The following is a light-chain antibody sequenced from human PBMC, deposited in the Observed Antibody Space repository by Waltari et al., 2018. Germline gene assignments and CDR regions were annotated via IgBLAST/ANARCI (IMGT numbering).Light chain of an antibody. CDR1: QSVSSN. CDR3: QQYNNWPPVDS. Sequence: EIVMTQSPATLSVSPGERATLSCRASQSVSSNLAWYQHKPGQAPRLLIYGASTRDTGIPARFSGSGSGTEFTLTISSLQSEDFAVYYCQQYNNWPPVDSFGQGTKLESK. J-gene: IGKJ2*03. CDR2: GAS. V-gene: IGKV3-15*01.